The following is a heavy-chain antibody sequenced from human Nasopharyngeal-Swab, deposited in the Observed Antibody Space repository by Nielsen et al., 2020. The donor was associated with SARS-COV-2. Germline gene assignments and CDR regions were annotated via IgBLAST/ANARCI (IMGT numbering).Heavy chain of an antibody. CDR3: ARVNNGGGMVPPPYSFFMDV. J-gene: IGHJ6*03. D-gene: IGHD3-3*02. Sequence: SEPLSLTSGLNGASFSGYYWGWIRQPPGKGLEWIVDITRSGNTNYNPALRSRVTISVATSKGKFSLKLTSVTAADTAIYFCARVNNGGGMVPPPYSFFMDVWGKGTSVAVSS. CDR2: ITRSGNT. V-gene: IGHV4-34*01. CDR1: GASFSGYY.